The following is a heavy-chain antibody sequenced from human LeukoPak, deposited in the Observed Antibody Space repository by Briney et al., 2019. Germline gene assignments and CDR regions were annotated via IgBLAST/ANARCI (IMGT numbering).Heavy chain of an antibody. Sequence: SETLSLTCTVSGGSISSSSYYWGWIRQPPGKGLEWIGSIYYSGSTYYNPSLKSRVTISVDTSKNQFSLNLSSVTAADTAVYYCAREVATMRAFDYWGQGTLVTVSS. CDR2: IYYSGST. CDR1: GGSISSSSYY. V-gene: IGHV4-39*07. D-gene: IGHD5-12*01. CDR3: AREVATMRAFDY. J-gene: IGHJ4*02.